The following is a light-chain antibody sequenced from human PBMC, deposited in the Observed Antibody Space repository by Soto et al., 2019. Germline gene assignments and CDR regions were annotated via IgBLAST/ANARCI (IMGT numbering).Light chain of an antibody. CDR1: QSVSSN. CDR3: QQYNNWPYT. V-gene: IGKV3-15*01. J-gene: IGKJ2*01. CDR2: GAS. Sequence: EIVMTQSPATLSVSPGARATLSCRASQSVSSNLAWYQQKPGQAPRRLIYGASTRAPGIPARFSGSRSGTEFTLTISSLPSEDFAVYYCQQYNNWPYTFGQGTKLEIK.